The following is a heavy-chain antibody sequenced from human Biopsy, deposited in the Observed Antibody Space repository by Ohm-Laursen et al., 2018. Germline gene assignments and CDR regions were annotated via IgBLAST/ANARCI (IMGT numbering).Heavy chain of an antibody. J-gene: IGHJ3*01. V-gene: IGHV1-69*06. CDR2: IIPIFNTA. D-gene: IGHD1-26*01. CDR3: ARSMLGASTGDDAFDV. CDR1: GDSFSNYA. Sequence: SSVKVSCKASGDSFSNYAISWVQQAPGQGLEWMGGIIPIFNTAKDAQNFQGRVRMTADKSTNTAYMELTSLRSEDTAVYYCARSMLGASTGDDAFDVWGQGTLVTVSS.